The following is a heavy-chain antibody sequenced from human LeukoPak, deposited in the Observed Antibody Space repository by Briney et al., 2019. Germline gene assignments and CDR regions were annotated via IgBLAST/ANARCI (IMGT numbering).Heavy chain of an antibody. CDR3: ARDGGPTVTGVLDY. V-gene: IGHV4-30-2*01. Sequence: SQTLSLTCTVSGGSISSGGYYWSWIRQPPGKGLEWIGYIYHSGSTYYNPSLKSRVTISVDRSKNQFSLKLSSVTAADTAVYYCARDGGPTVTGVLDYWGQGTLVTVSS. CDR2: IYHSGST. CDR1: GGSISSGGYY. D-gene: IGHD4-17*01. J-gene: IGHJ4*02.